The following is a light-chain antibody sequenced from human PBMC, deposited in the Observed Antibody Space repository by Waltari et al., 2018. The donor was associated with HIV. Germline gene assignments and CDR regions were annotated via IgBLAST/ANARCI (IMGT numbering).Light chain of an antibody. CDR3: AAWDDSLRGVV. J-gene: IGLJ2*01. Sequence: QSVLTQPPSASGTPGQRVTLSCSGSSSNIGSNSVHWYQQLPGTTPKLLLYRNNQRPSGFPDRFSGSKSGTSASLAISGLRSEHEADYYCAAWDDSLRGVVFGGGTKLTVL. CDR2: RNN. V-gene: IGLV1-47*01. CDR1: SSNIGSNS.